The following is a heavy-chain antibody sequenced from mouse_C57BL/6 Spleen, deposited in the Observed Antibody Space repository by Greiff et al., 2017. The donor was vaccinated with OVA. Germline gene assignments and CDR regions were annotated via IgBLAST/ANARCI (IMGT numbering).Heavy chain of an antibody. CDR3: ARGRSNAGAMDD. CDR2: FHPYNDDT. CDR1: GYTFTTYP. J-gene: IGHJ4*01. V-gene: IGHV1-47*01. Sequence: VQLQESGAELVKPGASVKMSCKASGYTFTTYPLEWMQQNPGKSLEWIGNFHPYNDDTKYNEKFKGKATLTVEKSSSTVYLGLSRLTSDDSAVYYCARGRSNAGAMDDWGQGTSVTVAS. D-gene: IGHD2-5*01.